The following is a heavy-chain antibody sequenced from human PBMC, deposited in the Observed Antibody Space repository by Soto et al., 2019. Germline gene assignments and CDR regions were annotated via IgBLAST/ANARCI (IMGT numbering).Heavy chain of an antibody. CDR1: GYTFTSYG. Sequence: ASVKVSCKASGYTFTSYGISWVRQAPGQGLEWMGWISAYNGNTNYAQKLQGRVTMTTDTSTSTAYMELRSLRSDDTAVYYCARRHSSSWYNYYCCYDMDVWGQGTTVTVSS. CDR2: ISAYNGNT. J-gene: IGHJ6*02. CDR3: ARRHSSSWYNYYCCYDMDV. D-gene: IGHD6-13*01. V-gene: IGHV1-18*04.